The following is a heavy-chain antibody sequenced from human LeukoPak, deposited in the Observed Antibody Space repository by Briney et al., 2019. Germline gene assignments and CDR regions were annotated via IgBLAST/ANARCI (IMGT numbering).Heavy chain of an antibody. CDR1: GLTFSSYS. Sequence: GGSLRLSCAASGLTFSSYSMNWVRQAPGKGLEWVSSISSSSSYIYYADSVKGRFTISRDNSKNTVFLQMNSLRAEDTAVYYCARDRVYCSSTSCYEYFDYWGQGTLVTVSS. D-gene: IGHD2-2*01. V-gene: IGHV3-21*06. CDR3: ARDRVYCSSTSCYEYFDY. J-gene: IGHJ4*02. CDR2: ISSSSSYI.